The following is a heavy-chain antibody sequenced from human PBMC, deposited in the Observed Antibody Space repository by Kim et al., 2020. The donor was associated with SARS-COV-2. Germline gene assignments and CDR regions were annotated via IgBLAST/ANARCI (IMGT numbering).Heavy chain of an antibody. CDR3: ARVALFYLAAWGAFDI. D-gene: IGHD6-13*01. J-gene: IGHJ3*02. Sequence: ASVKVSCKASGYTFTSYAMNWVRQAPGQGLEWMGWINTNTGNPTYAQGFTGRFVFSLDTSVSTAYLQISSLKAEDTAVYYCARVALFYLAAWGAFDIWGQGTMVTVSS. CDR1: GYTFTSYA. CDR2: INTNTGNP. V-gene: IGHV7-4-1*02.